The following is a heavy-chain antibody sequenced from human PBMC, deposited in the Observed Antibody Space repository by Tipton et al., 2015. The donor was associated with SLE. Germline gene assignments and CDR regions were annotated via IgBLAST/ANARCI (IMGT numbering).Heavy chain of an antibody. J-gene: IGHJ4*02. CDR3: AKGLRGPQAGTEYFDF. CDR2: ITVSGGNT. D-gene: IGHD6-13*01. CDR1: GFTFTSFA. V-gene: IGHV3-23*01. Sequence: GSLRLSCAASGFTFTSFAMSWVRPPPGKGLEWVSAITVSGGNTYNADSVKGRLTISRDNSKNTLYLQMNSLRAEDTALYYCAKGLRGPQAGTEYFDFWGQGTLVTVSS.